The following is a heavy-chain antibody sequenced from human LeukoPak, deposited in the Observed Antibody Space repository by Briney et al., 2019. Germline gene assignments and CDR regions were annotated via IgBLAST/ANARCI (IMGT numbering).Heavy chain of an antibody. J-gene: IGHJ5*02. CDR1: GGSISSYY. D-gene: IGHD3-10*01. V-gene: IGHV4-4*07. CDR2: VYGGGST. Sequence: SETLSLTCTVSGGSISSYYLSWIRQPAGKGLEWIGRVYGGGSTTYNPSLKSRVTMSVDTSKIQFSLKLSSVTAADTALYYCARDSGTTGEVKFDPWGQGTLVTVSS. CDR3: ARDSGTTGEVKFDP.